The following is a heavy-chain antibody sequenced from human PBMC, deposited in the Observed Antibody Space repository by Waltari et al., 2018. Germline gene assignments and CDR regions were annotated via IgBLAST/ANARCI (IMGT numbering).Heavy chain of an antibody. CDR1: GGSFSGSY. D-gene: IGHD6-13*01. CDR2: INHSGST. J-gene: IGHJ4*02. Sequence: QVQLQQWGAGLLTPLETLSLPCAGYGGSFSGSYWSWIRQPPGKGLEWIGEINHSGSTNYNPSLKSRVTISVDTSKNQFSLKLSSVTAADTAVYYCARMSTRYSSSWYLNYWGQGTLVTVSS. V-gene: IGHV4-34*01. CDR3: ARMSTRYSSSWYLNY.